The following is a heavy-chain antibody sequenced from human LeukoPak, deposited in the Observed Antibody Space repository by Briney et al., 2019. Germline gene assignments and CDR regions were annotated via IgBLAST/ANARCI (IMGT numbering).Heavy chain of an antibody. J-gene: IGHJ4*02. CDR1: GGTFSSYA. V-gene: IGHV1-69*05. CDR3: ARDHYYGSSGYYYVTPSVFDY. D-gene: IGHD3-22*01. Sequence: SVKVSCKASGGTFSSYAISWVRQAPGQGLEWMGRIITIFGTANYAQKFQGRVTITTDESTSTAYMELSSLRSEDTAVYYCARDHYYGSSGYYYVTPSVFDYWGQGTLVTVSS. CDR2: IITIFGTA.